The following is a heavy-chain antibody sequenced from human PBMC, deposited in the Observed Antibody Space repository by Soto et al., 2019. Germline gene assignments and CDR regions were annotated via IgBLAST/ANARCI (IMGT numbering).Heavy chain of an antibody. CDR1: GFNFSSYV. Sequence: QVQLVESGGGVVQPGRSLRLSCAASGFNFSSYVMHWVRQAPGKGLEWVAVIWYDGGNKYYADSVKGRFTISRDNSKNTLSLPMNSLRAEDMAVYYCARDGQWLPRDGLRSSYYFDYWGQGTLVTVSS. D-gene: IGHD6-19*01. J-gene: IGHJ4*02. V-gene: IGHV3-33*01. CDR3: ARDGQWLPRDGLRSSYYFDY. CDR2: IWYDGGNK.